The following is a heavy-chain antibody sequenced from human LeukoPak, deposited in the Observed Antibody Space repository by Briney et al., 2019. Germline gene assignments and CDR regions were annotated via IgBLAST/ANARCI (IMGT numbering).Heavy chain of an antibody. V-gene: IGHV3-9*01. Sequence: GGSLRLFCAVSGFTFDDYGMRWVRQAPGEGLEWVSGTSWNSGSIGYADSVKGRFTISRDNAENFLYLQMNSLRAGGAALYYCAKAGGTTGTTNAFDIWGQGTMVTVSS. CDR2: TSWNSGSI. CDR1: GFTFDDYG. J-gene: IGHJ3*02. D-gene: IGHD1-1*01. CDR3: AKAGGTTGTTNAFDI.